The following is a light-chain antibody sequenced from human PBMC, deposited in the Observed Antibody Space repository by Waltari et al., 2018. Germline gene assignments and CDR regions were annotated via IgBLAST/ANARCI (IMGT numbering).Light chain of an antibody. V-gene: IGKV1-16*02. CDR1: QGISNH. CDR2: GAS. CDR3: QQYYSYPPFT. J-gene: IGKJ3*01. Sequence: DIQMTQSPSSLSASVGDRVTITCRASQGISNHLAWFQQKPGKAPKSLIYGASSLQSGVSSKFSGSGSGTDFTLTINSLQSEDFATYYCQQYYSYPPFTFGPGTKVDIK.